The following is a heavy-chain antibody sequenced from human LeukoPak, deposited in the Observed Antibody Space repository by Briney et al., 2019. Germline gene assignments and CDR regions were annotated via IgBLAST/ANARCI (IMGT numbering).Heavy chain of an antibody. CDR3: ARFTTSNKEYSSGWYVPYWYFDL. V-gene: IGHV7-4-1*02. D-gene: IGHD6-19*01. Sequence: ASVKVSCKASGYTFTSYAMNWVRQAPGQGLEWMGWINTNTGNPTYAQGFTGRFVFSLDTSVSTAYLQISSLKAEDTAVYYCARFTTSNKEYSSGWYVPYWYFDLWGRGTLVTVSS. J-gene: IGHJ2*01. CDR2: INTNTGNP. CDR1: GYTFTSYA.